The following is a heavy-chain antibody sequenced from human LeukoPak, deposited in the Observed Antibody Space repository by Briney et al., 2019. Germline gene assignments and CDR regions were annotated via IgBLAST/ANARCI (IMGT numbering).Heavy chain of an antibody. J-gene: IGHJ4*02. CDR3: ARDPSSGSYGYFDY. V-gene: IGHV1-2*02. CDR1: GYTFTGYY. Sequence: ASVKVSCKASGYTFTGYYMHWVRQAPGQGLEWMGWINPNSGGTNYAQKFQGRVTMTRDTSISTAYMELSRLRSDDTAVYYCARDPSSGSYGYFDYWGQGTLVTVSS. D-gene: IGHD1-26*01. CDR2: INPNSGGT.